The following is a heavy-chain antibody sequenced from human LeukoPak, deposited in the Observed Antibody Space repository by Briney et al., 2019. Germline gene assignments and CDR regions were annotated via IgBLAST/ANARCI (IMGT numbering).Heavy chain of an antibody. CDR2: IYYSGST. Sequence: SETLSLTCTVSGGSISSSSYYWGWIRQPPGKGLEWIGSIYYSGSTYYNPSLKSRVTISVDTSKNQFSLKLSSVTAAGTAVYYCARHWDIVVVVAATDNWFDPWGQGTLVTVSS. J-gene: IGHJ5*02. CDR1: GGSISSSSYY. CDR3: ARHWDIVVVVAATDNWFDP. D-gene: IGHD2-15*01. V-gene: IGHV4-39*01.